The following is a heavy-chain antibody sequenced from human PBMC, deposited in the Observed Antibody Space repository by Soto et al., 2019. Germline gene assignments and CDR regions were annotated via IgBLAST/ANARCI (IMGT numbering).Heavy chain of an antibody. J-gene: IGHJ6*02. D-gene: IGHD3-10*01. CDR3: VRDRGGGSGNYYKSQGMYV. V-gene: IGHV4-30-2*01. CDR2: IYHSGST. CDR1: GGSISSGCFS. Sequence: QLQESGSGLVKPSQTLSLTCSVSGGSISSGCFSWSWIRQPPGKGLEWIGYIYHSGSTTHNPSLKSRVTISVDRSQNQFSLQMRSVTASDTAIYYCVRDRGGGSGNYYKSQGMYVWGQGTTVTVSS.